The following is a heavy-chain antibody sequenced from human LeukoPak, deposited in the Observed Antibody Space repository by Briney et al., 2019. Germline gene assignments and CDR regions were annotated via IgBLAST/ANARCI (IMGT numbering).Heavy chain of an antibody. CDR1: GYTFTSYY. J-gene: IGHJ5*02. CDR2: INPSGGST. Sequence: ASVKVSCKASGYTFTSYYMHWVRQAPGQGLEWMGIINPSGGSTSYAQKFQGRVTMTRDMSTSTVYMELSSLRSEDTAVYYCAATLFGDNWFDPRGQGTLVTVSS. D-gene: IGHD3-10*02. V-gene: IGHV1-46*01. CDR3: AATLFGDNWFDP.